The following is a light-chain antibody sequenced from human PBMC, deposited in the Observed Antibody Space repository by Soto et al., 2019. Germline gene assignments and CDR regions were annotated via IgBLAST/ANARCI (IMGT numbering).Light chain of an antibody. V-gene: IGLV1-40*01. CDR2: GIS. CDR1: SSNIGAGYE. J-gene: IGLJ2*01. CDR3: QYYDSSLSVVV. Sequence: QSVLTQPPSVSGAPGQRVTISCTGCSSNIGAGYEVHWYQQLPGTATKLIIYGISNRPSGVADRFSGSKSGTSASLAITGLQAEDEADYYCQYYDSSLSVVVFGGGTKLTVL.